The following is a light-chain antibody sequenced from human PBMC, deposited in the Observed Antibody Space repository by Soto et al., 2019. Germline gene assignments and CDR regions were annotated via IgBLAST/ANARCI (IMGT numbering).Light chain of an antibody. CDR3: AAWDVSLNGVV. J-gene: IGLJ2*01. V-gene: IGLV1-44*01. CDR1: SSNIASNT. CDR2: TDN. Sequence: QSVLTQPPSASGTPGQRVTISCSGSSSNIASNTVNWYQQLPGTAPKVLIYTDNQRPSGVPDRFSGSKSGTSASLAISGLQSEDEADYYCAAWDVSLNGVVFGGGTKVTVL.